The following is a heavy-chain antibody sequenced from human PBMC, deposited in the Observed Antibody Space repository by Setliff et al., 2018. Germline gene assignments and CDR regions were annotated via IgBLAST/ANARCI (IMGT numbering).Heavy chain of an antibody. CDR3: AKGGGTTWRQFQH. V-gene: IGHV3-23*01. D-gene: IGHD4-17*01. CDR1: GFTFSSYE. Sequence: GGSLRLSCAASGFTFSSYEMNWVRQAPGKGLEWVSFISSAGSINLEDSVKGRFTIARDNSKNTLYLQMNSMRAEDMAVYYCAKGGGTTWRQFQHWGQGTLVTVSS. J-gene: IGHJ1*01. CDR2: ISSAGSI.